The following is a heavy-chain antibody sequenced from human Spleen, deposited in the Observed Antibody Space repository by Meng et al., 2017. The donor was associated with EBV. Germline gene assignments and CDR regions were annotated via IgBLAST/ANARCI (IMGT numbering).Heavy chain of an antibody. D-gene: IGHD5-24*01. CDR2: INADYGNT. J-gene: IGHJ4*02. CDR1: GYTFTSYS. CDR3: ARGVEMATSVAYFDY. Sequence: QVAVLQSGAAVKKPGASVKVSCKAAGYTFTSYSMHWVRQAPGQRLEWMGWINADYGNTKYSQKFQGRVTITRDTSASTAYMEVSSLISEDTAVYYCARGVEMATSVAYFDYWGQGTLVTVSS. V-gene: IGHV1-3*01.